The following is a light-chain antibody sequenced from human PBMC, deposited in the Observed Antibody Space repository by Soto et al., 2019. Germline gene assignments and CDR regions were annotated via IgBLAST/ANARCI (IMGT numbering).Light chain of an antibody. CDR3: QQRSNWPPWR. CDR2: DAS. CDR1: QSVSSY. V-gene: IGKV3-11*01. Sequence: EIVLTQSPATLSLSPGERATLSCRASQSVSSYLAWYQQKPGQAPRLLIYDASNRATGIPARFSGSGSGTDFTLTISSLEPEDFAVYYCQQRSNWPPWRCGQGTKVEIK. J-gene: IGKJ1*01.